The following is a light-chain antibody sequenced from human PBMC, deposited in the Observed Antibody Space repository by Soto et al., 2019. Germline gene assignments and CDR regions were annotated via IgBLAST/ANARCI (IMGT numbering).Light chain of an antibody. J-gene: IGKJ4*01. V-gene: IGKV3-15*01. CDR3: PQCVSLPPLT. Sequence: EIVMTQSPATLSVSPGDRATISCRASQSVNTNLAWYQQKPGQSPRLLIYGASIRATGIPARFSGSGAGTEFHLPLSSLQSQNSAIYYCPQCVSLPPLTFGGGNKVEIK. CDR1: QSVNTN. CDR2: GAS.